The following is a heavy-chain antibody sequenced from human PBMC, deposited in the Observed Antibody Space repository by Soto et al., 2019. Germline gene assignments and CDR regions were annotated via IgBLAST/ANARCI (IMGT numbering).Heavy chain of an antibody. D-gene: IGHD3-3*01. CDR2: IYHSGST. CDR1: GGSISSGGYS. Sequence: SETLCLTCAVSGGSISSGGYSWSWIRQPPGKGLEWIGYIYHSGSTYYNPSLKSRVTISVDRSKNQFSLKLSSVTAADTAVYYCAGARITIFGVVPLRFDYWGQGTLVTVSS. CDR3: AGARITIFGVVPLRFDY. V-gene: IGHV4-30-2*01. J-gene: IGHJ4*02.